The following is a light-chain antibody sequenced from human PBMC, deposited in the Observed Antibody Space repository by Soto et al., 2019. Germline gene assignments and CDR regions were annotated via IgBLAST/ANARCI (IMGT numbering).Light chain of an antibody. Sequence: QSVLTQPPSVSRAPGQRVTISCTGCSSNIGAGYDVHWYPQLPGTAPKLLIYGNSNRPSGVPDRFSGSKSGTSASLAITGLQAEDEADYYFQSYDSSLSGLVFGGGTKLTVL. J-gene: IGLJ2*01. CDR1: SSNIGAGYD. V-gene: IGLV1-40*01. CDR3: QSYDSSLSGLV. CDR2: GNS.